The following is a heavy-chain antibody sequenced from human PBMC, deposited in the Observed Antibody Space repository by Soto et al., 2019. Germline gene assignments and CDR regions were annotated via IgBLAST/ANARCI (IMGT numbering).Heavy chain of an antibody. CDR3: ARGYYYYMDV. V-gene: IGHV4-59*01. CDR1: RGSIRNDY. Sequence: SVPLPVSCTVARGSIRNDYWSCIRQPPGKGLEWIGFIYYSGSTYYNPSLKSRVTISVDTSKSQFSLELSPVTAADTAVYYCARGYYYYMDVWGKGTTVTVSS. J-gene: IGHJ6*03. CDR2: IYYSGST.